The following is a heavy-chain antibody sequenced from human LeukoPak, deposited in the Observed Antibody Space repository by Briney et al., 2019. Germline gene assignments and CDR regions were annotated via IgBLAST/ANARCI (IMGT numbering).Heavy chain of an antibody. Sequence: GGSLRLSCVASGFIFSSYSMNWVRQAPGKGLEWVSYISSSSSTIYYADSVKGRFTISRDNAKNSLYLQMNSLRAEDTAVYYCARESVYTIFGVVIPFDYWGQGTLVTVSS. CDR1: GFIFSSYS. CDR2: ISSSSSTI. V-gene: IGHV3-48*01. D-gene: IGHD3-3*01. CDR3: ARESVYTIFGVVIPFDY. J-gene: IGHJ4*02.